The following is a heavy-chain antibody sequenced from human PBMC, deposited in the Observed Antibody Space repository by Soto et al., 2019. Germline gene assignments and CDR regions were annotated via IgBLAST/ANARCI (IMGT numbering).Heavy chain of an antibody. Sequence: GGSLRLSCAASGFTFSSYWMHWVRQAPGRGLVWVSRINSDGGSTSYADSVKGRYTISRDNAKNTLYLQMNSLRAEDTAVYYCARAVGDYYYGMDVWGQGTTVTVSS. CDR2: INSDGGST. CDR1: GFTFSSYW. V-gene: IGHV3-74*01. J-gene: IGHJ6*02. CDR3: ARAVGDYYYGMDV.